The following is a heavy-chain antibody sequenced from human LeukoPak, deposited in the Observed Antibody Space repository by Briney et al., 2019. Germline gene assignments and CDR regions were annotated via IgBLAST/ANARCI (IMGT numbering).Heavy chain of an antibody. D-gene: IGHD3-9*01. CDR3: ARDRLRYFDWLPHHDAFDI. V-gene: IGHV4-59*12. J-gene: IGHJ3*02. CDR2: IYYSGST. Sequence: PSETLSLTCTVSGGSISSYYWSWIRQPPGKGLEWIGYIYYSGSTNYNPSLKSRVTISVDTSKNQFSLKLSSVTAADTAVYYCARDRLRYFDWLPHHDAFDIWGQGTMVTVSS. CDR1: GGSISSYY.